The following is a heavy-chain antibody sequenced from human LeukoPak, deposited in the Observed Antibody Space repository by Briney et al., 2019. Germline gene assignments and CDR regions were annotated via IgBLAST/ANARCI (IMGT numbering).Heavy chain of an antibody. J-gene: IGHJ3*02. CDR1: GLTFSSYS. V-gene: IGHV3-21*01. D-gene: IGHD6-13*01. CDR3: VRERPAAASAFDI. Sequence: WGSLRLSCSVSGLTFSSYSMSWVRQAPGKGLEWVSSISGNGNYIYYADSVRGRFTVSRDNAKNSLYLQMNSLGAEDTAVYYCVRERPAAASAFDIWGQGTMVTVSS. CDR2: ISGNGNYI.